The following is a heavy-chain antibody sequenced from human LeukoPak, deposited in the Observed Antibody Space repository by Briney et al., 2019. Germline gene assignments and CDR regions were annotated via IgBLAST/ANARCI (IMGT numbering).Heavy chain of an antibody. J-gene: IGHJ4*02. D-gene: IGHD2-2*03. CDR3: ARDWIDRSLDY. CDR1: GFTFSDYG. CDR2: LSPHANYE. Sequence: GGSLRLSCAASGFTFSDYGIHWVRQAPGKGLEWVAVLSPHANYEYYADSVQGRFTMSRDDSKNTVYLLMNSLTDEETAVYYCARDWIDRSLDYRGLGTLVTVSS. V-gene: IGHV3-33*01.